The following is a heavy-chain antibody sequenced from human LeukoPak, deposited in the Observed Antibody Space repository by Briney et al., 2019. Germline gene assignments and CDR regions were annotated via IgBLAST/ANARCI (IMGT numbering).Heavy chain of an antibody. D-gene: IGHD3-3*01. V-gene: IGHV3-30-3*01. CDR1: GFTFSSYA. CDR2: ISYDGSNK. CDR3: ASIEYYDFWSGYFFDY. J-gene: IGHJ4*02. Sequence: GGFLRLSCAASGFTFSSYAMHWVRQAPGKGLEWVAVISYDGSNKYYADSVKGRFTISRDNSKNTLYLQMNSLRAEDTAVYYCASIEYYDFWSGYFFDYWGQGTLVTVSS.